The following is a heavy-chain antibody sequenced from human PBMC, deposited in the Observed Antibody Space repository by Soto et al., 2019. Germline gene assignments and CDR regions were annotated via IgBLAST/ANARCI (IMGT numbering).Heavy chain of an antibody. CDR3: TTLGGELPNRDY. D-gene: IGHD1-26*01. J-gene: IGHJ4*02. V-gene: IGHV3-74*01. CDR1: GMTFSNLR. CDR2: ISRDGSNT. Sequence: EVQLVESGGGLVQPGGSLRLSCAAPGMTFSNLRMHWVRQAPGKGLVWVSLISRDGSNTDYADSVKGRFTISRDNAKSKLYLQMNSLRGEDTTVYYCTTLGGELPNRDYWGQGTLVTVSS.